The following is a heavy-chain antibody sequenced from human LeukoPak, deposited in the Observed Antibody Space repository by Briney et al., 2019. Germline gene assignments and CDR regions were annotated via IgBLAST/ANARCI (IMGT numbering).Heavy chain of an antibody. V-gene: IGHV4-59*01. CDR1: GDSISSFY. J-gene: IGHJ5*02. Sequence: SETLSLTCTVSGDSISSFYWSWIRQPPGKGLEWIGYIYYSGSTNYNPSLKSRVTISVDTSKNQFSLKLSSVTAADTAVYYCARDLPYDSSGYYYRGGFDPWGQGTLVTVSS. CDR2: IYYSGST. CDR3: ARDLPYDSSGYYYRGGFDP. D-gene: IGHD3-22*01.